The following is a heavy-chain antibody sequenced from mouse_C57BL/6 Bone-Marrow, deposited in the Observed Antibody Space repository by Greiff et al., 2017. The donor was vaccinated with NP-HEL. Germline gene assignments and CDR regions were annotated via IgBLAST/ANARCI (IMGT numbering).Heavy chain of an antibody. V-gene: IGHV5-17*01. J-gene: IGHJ4*01. CDR2: ISSGSSTI. D-gene: IGHD1-1*01. CDR3: ARPLGSSYDYAMDY. CDR1: GFTFSDYG. Sequence: EVKLVESGGGLVKPGGSLKLSCAASGFTFSDYGMHWVRQAPEKGLEWVAYISSGSSTIYYADTVKGRFTISRDNATNTLFLQMTSLRSEDTAMYYCARPLGSSYDYAMDYWGQRTSVTVSS.